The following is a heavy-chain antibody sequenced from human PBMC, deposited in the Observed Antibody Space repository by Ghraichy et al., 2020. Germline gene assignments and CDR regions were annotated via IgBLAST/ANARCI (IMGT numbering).Heavy chain of an antibody. V-gene: IGHV3-23*01. D-gene: IGHD6-19*01. Sequence: GGSLRLSCAASGFTFSSYAMSWVRQAPGKGLEWVSAISGSGGSTYYADSVKGRFTISRDNSKNTLYLQMNSLRAEDTAVYYCAKVGGKSGWDLWGGYYYYGMDVWGQGTTVTVSS. CDR1: GFTFSSYA. CDR3: AKVGGKSGWDLWGGYYYYGMDV. CDR2: ISGSGGST. J-gene: IGHJ6*02.